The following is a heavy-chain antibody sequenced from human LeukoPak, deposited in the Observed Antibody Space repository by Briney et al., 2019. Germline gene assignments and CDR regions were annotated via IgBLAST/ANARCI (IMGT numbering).Heavy chain of an antibody. D-gene: IGHD3-22*01. V-gene: IGHV1-24*01. CDR3: AIPGSSGYYYGDYFDY. CDR2: FDPEDGET. CDR1: GYTLTELS. J-gene: IGHJ4*02. Sequence: ASVKVSCKVSGYTLTELSMHWVRQAPGKGLEWMGGFDPEDGETIYAQKFQGRVTMTEDTSTDTAYMELSSLRSEDTAVYYCAIPGSSGYYYGDYFDYWGQGTLVTVSS.